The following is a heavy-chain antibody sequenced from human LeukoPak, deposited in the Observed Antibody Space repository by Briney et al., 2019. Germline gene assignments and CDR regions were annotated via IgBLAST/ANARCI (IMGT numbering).Heavy chain of an antibody. Sequence: SETLSLTCTVSGGSISSSSYYWGWVRQPPGKGLTWIGEINHSGSTNYNPSLKSRVTISVDTSKNQFSLKLSSVTAADTAVYYCARRANWGSRWFDPWGQGTLVTVSS. CDR2: INHSGST. D-gene: IGHD7-27*01. J-gene: IGHJ5*02. CDR1: GGSISSSSYY. V-gene: IGHV4-39*01. CDR3: ARRANWGSRWFDP.